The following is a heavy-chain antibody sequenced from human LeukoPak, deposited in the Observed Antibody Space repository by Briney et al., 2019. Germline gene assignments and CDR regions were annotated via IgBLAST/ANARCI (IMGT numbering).Heavy chain of an antibody. CDR2: ISGDGRST. CDR3: AKGMGAYCGSGCYSRVFDY. Sequence: GGSLRLSCVISGFTFSTYAMSWVRQAPGKGLEWVSIISGDGRSTVYADSVKGRFTISRDSSKSTMFLQMNSLRDDDTAVYYCAKGMGAYCGSGCYSRVFDYWGQGTLVTVSS. CDR1: GFTFSTYA. D-gene: IGHD2-21*02. V-gene: IGHV3-23*01. J-gene: IGHJ4*02.